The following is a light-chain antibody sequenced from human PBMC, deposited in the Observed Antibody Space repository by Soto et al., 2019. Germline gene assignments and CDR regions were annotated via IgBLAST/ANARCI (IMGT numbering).Light chain of an antibody. CDR3: AAWDDSLNGHVV. V-gene: IGLV1-44*01. Sequence: QSVLTQPPSASGTPGQRVTISCSGSSSNIGRNTVNWYQQLPGTAPKLLIYSISQRPSGVPDRFSGSKSGTSASLAISGLQSEDEADYYCAAWDDSLNGHVVFGGGTKVTVL. CDR1: SSNIGRNT. J-gene: IGLJ2*01. CDR2: SIS.